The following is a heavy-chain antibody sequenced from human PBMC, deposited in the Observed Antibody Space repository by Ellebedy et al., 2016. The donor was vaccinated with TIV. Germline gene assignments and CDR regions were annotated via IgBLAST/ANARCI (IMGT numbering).Heavy chain of an antibody. Sequence: ASVKVSCKASGYTFTDYYIHWVRQAPGQGLEWMGWINPNSGGTNYAQKFQGRVTMTRDTSTSTVYMELSSLRSEDTAVYYCARAATYYDILTGYFPQWRGFWFDPWGQGTLVTVSS. CDR1: GYTFTDYY. J-gene: IGHJ5*02. V-gene: IGHV1-2*02. CDR2: INPNSGGT. CDR3: ARAATYYDILTGYFPQWRGFWFDP. D-gene: IGHD3-9*01.